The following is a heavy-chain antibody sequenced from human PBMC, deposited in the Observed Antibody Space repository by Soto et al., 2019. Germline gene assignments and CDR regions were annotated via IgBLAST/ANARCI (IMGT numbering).Heavy chain of an antibody. CDR2: IYYSGST. CDR1: GGSINTYY. D-gene: IGHD5-12*01. V-gene: IGHV4-59*01. J-gene: IGHJ2*01. CDR3: ARDGYNYWYFDL. Sequence: QVQLQESGPGLVKPSETLSLTCAVSGGSINTYYWSWIRQPPGKGLEWIGYIYYSGSTNYNPSLKSRGTISVDTSKNQFSLKLSSVTAADTAVYYCARDGYNYWYFDLWGRGTLVTVSS.